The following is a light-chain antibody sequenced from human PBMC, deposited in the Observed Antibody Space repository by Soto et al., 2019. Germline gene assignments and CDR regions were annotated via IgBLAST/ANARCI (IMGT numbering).Light chain of an antibody. CDR2: GAS. V-gene: IGKV1-9*01. CDR3: QQYVSSPWA. CDR1: QGISSN. J-gene: IGKJ1*01. Sequence: KLTQSPSSLSASVGDRVTITCRASQGISSNLAWYQQKPGRAPKLLIFGASTLQSGVPSRFSGSGSGTDFTLTISSLQPEDFAVYYCQQYVSSPWAFGQGTKVDI.